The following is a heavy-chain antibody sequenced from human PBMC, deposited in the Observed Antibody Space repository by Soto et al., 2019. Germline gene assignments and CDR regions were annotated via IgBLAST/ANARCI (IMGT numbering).Heavy chain of an antibody. D-gene: IGHD6-19*01. CDR2: MNPNSGET. J-gene: IGHJ5*02. Sequence: ASVEVAFKTSWYTLTDYYSNLLLQSTGQWLELIGWMNPNSGETGYAQKFQGRVTMTRSASLSTAYLELSSLRSEDTAFYYCARVAVADRPRWYKWLEPWGQRTLVNVSS. CDR1: WYTLTDYY. V-gene: IGHV1-8*01. CDR3: ARVAVADRPRWYKWLEP.